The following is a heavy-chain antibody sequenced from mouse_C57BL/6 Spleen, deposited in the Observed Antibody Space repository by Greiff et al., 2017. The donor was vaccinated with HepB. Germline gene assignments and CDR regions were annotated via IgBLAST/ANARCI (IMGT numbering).Heavy chain of an antibody. Sequence: EVQLQQSGTVLVRPGASVKMSCKTSGYTFTSYWMHWVKQRPGQGLEWIGAIYPGNSDTSYNQKFKGKAKLTAVTSASTAYMELSSLANEDSAVYNCTRWGDYDCFDYWGQGTTLTVSS. CDR1: GYTFTSYW. CDR3: TRWGDYDCFDY. J-gene: IGHJ2*01. D-gene: IGHD2-4*01. CDR2: IYPGNSDT. V-gene: IGHV1-5*01.